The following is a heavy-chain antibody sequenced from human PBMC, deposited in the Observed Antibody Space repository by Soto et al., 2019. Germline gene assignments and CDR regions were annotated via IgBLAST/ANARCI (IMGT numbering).Heavy chain of an antibody. D-gene: IGHD3-22*01. J-gene: IGHJ4*02. CDR2: IIPIFGTA. CDR1: GGTFSSYA. CDR3: ASPLNYYDSSGIGY. Sequence: SVKVSCKASGGTFSSYAISWVRQAPGQGLEWMGGIIPIFGTANYAQKFQGRVTITADESTSTAYMELSSLRSEDTAVYYCASPLNYYDSSGIGYWGQGTLVTVSS. V-gene: IGHV1-69*13.